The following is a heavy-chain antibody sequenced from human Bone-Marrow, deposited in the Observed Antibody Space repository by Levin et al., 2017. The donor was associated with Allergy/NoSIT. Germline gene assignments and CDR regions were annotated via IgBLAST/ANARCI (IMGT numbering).Heavy chain of an antibody. CDR1: GFTFSSYA. J-gene: IGHJ5*02. CDR3: ARGGSPTQTGTTADNWFDP. D-gene: IGHD1-1*01. V-gene: IGHV3-30-3*01. CDR2: ISYDGSNK. Sequence: GESLKISCAASGFTFSSYAMHWVRQAPGKGLEWVAVISYDGSNKYYADSVKGRFTISRDNSKNTLYLQMNSLRAEDTAVYYCARGGSPTQTGTTADNWFDPWGQGTLVTVSS.